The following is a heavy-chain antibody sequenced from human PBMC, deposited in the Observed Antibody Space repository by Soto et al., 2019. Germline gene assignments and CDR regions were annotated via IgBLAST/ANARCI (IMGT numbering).Heavy chain of an antibody. CDR2: ISYDGSNK. Sequence: GGSLRLSCAASGFTFSSYAMHWVRQAPGKGLEWVAVISYDGSNKYYADSVKGRFTISRDNSKNTLYLQMNSLRAEDTAVYYCAIDNRGTFDYWGQGALVTVSS. V-gene: IGHV3-30-3*01. CDR3: AIDNRGTFDY. D-gene: IGHD7-27*01. J-gene: IGHJ4*02. CDR1: GFTFSSYA.